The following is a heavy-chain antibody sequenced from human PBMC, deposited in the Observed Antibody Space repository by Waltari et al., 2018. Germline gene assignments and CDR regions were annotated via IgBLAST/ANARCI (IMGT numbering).Heavy chain of an antibody. Sequence: QVQLQESGPGLVKPSETLSLTCAVSGYSISSGYYWGWIRQPPGKGLEWIGSIYHSGRTYYNPSLKSRVTISVDTSKNQFSLKLSSVTAADTAVYYCARHQVTTEPFDYWGQGTLVTVSS. J-gene: IGHJ4*02. CDR2: IYHSGRT. D-gene: IGHD4-17*01. CDR1: GYSISSGYY. V-gene: IGHV4-38-2*01. CDR3: ARHQVTTEPFDY.